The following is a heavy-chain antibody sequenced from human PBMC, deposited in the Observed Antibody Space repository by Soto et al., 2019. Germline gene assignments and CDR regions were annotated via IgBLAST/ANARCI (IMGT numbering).Heavy chain of an antibody. CDR3: ASVYYGTRATLATVYDMDV. D-gene: IGHD5-12*01. CDR1: GYTFTGYY. Sequence: ASVKVSCKASGYTFTGYYMHWVRQAPGQGLEWMGWINPNSGGTNYAQKFQGWVTMTRDTSISTAYMELSRLRSDDTAVYYCASVYYGTRATLATVYDMDVWGQGTLVTVSS. CDR2: INPNSGGT. J-gene: IGHJ4*01. V-gene: IGHV1-2*04.